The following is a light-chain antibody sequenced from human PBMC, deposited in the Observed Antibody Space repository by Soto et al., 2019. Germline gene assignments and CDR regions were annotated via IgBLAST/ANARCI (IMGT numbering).Light chain of an antibody. Sequence: PGERATLSCRASQSVGRYLAWYQQKPGQAPRLLIFDASNRAPGIPARFSGSGSGTDFTLTISSLGAEDFAVYYCQQRTNSEISFGPGTKVDI. V-gene: IGKV3-11*01. CDR2: DAS. CDR1: QSVGRY. J-gene: IGKJ3*01. CDR3: QQRTNSEIS.